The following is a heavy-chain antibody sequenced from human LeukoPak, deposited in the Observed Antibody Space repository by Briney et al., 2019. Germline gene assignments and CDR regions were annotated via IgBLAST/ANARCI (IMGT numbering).Heavy chain of an antibody. CDR2: ISAYNGNT. J-gene: IGHJ5*02. Sequence: GASVKVSCKASDYTFTSYGISWVRQAPGQGLEWMGWISAYNGNTNYAQKFQGRVTVTTDTSTSTAYMELRSLRSDDTAVYYCARLLTSRLTVVAATSVRFDPWGQGTLVTVSS. CDR3: ARLLTSRLTVVAATSVRFDP. D-gene: IGHD2-15*01. CDR1: DYTFTSYG. V-gene: IGHV1-18*01.